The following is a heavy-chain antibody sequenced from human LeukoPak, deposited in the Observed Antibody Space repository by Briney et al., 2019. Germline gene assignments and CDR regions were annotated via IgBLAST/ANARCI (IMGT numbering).Heavy chain of an antibody. CDR3: ARYYDFWSGYSEGTGYYYYIDV. V-gene: IGHV4-38-2*02. J-gene: IGHJ6*03. CDR1: GYSISNNFY. Sequence: KPSETLSLTCTVSGYSISNNFYWAWIRQSPGKGLEWIVSINHSWSTYYNPSLKSRVTISVDTSKNQFSLKLSSVTAADTAVYYCARYYDFWSGYSEGTGYYYYIDVWGKGTTVTVSS. D-gene: IGHD3-3*01. CDR2: INHSWST.